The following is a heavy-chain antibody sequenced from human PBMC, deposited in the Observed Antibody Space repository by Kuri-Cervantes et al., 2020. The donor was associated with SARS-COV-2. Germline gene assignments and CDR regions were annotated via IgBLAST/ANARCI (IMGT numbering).Heavy chain of an antibody. V-gene: IGHV4-34*01. D-gene: IGHD4-11*01. CDR1: GGSFSGYY. J-gene: IGHJ6*03. Sequence: SQTLSLTCAVYGGSFSGYYWSWIRQPPGKGLEWIGEINHSGSTNYNPSLKSRVTISVDTSKNQFSLKLSSVTAADTAVYYCARGGSYSNYSYYYYYYMDVWGKGTTVTVSS. CDR3: ARGGSYSNYSYYYYYYMDV. CDR2: INHSGST.